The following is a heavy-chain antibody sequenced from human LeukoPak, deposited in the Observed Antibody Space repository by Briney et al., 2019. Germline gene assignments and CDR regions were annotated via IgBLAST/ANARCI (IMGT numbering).Heavy chain of an antibody. D-gene: IGHD5-18*01. CDR1: GFTFSTYW. Sequence: PGGSLRLSCAASGFTFSTYWMHWVRQAPGKGLVWVSRIDTGGSSALYADSVRGRFTISRDNAKNTLYLQMNSLRAEDTAVYHCARGATSEDTAIVTGYWGQGTLVTVSS. V-gene: IGHV3-74*01. J-gene: IGHJ4*02. CDR2: IDTGGSSA. CDR3: ARGATSEDTAIVTGY.